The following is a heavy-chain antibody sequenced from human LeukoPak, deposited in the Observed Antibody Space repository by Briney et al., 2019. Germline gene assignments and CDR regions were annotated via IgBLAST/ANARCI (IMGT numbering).Heavy chain of an antibody. CDR3: ARAPAAELRYFDWLSQSETDAFDI. CDR2: IYYSGST. V-gene: IGHV4-59*01. CDR1: GGSISSYY. Sequence: SETLSLTCTVSGGSISSYYWSWIRQSPGKGLEWIGYIYYSGSTNYNPSLKSRVTISVDTSKNQFSLKLSSVTAADTAVFYCARAPAAELRYFDWLSQSETDAFDIWGQGTMVTVSS. J-gene: IGHJ3*02. D-gene: IGHD3-9*01.